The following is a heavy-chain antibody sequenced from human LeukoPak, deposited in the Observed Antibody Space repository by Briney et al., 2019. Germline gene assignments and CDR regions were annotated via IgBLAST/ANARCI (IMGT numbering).Heavy chain of an antibody. CDR1: GGSISSGDYS. V-gene: IGHV4-30-4*08. J-gene: IGHJ1*01. Sequence: PSETLSLTCTVSGGSISSGDYSWSWIRQPPGKGLEWIGYIYYSGSTYYNPSLKSRVTISVDTSKNQFSLKLSSVTAADTAVYYCARVGSDILTGYSLIQTYFQHWGQGTLVTVSS. D-gene: IGHD3-9*01. CDR3: ARVGSDILTGYSLIQTYFQH. CDR2: IYYSGST.